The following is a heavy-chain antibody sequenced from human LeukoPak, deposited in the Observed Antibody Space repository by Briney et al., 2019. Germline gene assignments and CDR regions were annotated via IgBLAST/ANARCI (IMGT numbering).Heavy chain of an antibody. J-gene: IGHJ4*02. CDR2: IYYSGVT. V-gene: IGHV4-61*02. CDR3: ARLQAGNSGYYALDY. CDR1: GGSISSGGYY. D-gene: IGHD3-22*01. Sequence: PSQTLSLTCTVSGGSISSGGYYWGWIRQPPGKGLEWIGWIYYSGVTKYNPSLKSRVTISVDTSKNQLSLKVTSVTAADTAVYHCARLQAGNSGYYALDYWGQGTLVTVSS.